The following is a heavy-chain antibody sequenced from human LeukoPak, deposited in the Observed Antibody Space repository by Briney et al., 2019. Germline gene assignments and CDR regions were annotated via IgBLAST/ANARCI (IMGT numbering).Heavy chain of an antibody. Sequence: SETLSLTCTVSGDSISSYYWSWLRHPPGKGREWIGYIYYSGSTNYNPSLKSRVTISVDTSKNHFSLELSSVTAADTAMYYCARSHETFSYDTSGYYTFDSWGQGTLVTVSS. D-gene: IGHD3-22*01. V-gene: IGHV4-59*12. CDR3: ARSHETFSYDTSGYYTFDS. CDR1: GDSISSYY. CDR2: IYYSGST. J-gene: IGHJ4*02.